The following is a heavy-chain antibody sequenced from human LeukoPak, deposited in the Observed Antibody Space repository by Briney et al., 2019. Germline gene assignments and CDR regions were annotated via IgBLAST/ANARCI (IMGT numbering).Heavy chain of an antibody. V-gene: IGHV4-4*07. CDR3: ARESGTTGEVKFDP. CDR2: ISGSGTI. D-gene: IGHD4-17*01. J-gene: IGHJ5*02. Sequence: SETLSLTCTVSGGSISSYYLGWIRQPPGQGLEWIGRISGSGTITYNPALQSRLSISIDTSKNQFSLKLMSVTAADRAVYYCARESGTTGEVKFDPWGQGTLVTVSS. CDR1: GGSISSYY.